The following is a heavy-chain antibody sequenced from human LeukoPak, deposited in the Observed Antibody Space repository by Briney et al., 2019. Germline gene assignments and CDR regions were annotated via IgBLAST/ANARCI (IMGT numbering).Heavy chain of an antibody. J-gene: IGHJ4*02. V-gene: IGHV4-59*01. CDR1: GGSISSYY. D-gene: IGHD5-18*01. CDR2: IYYSGST. Sequence: PSGTLSLTCTVSGGSISSYYWSWIRQPPGKGLEWIGYIYYSGSTNYNPSLKSRVTISVDTSKNQFSLKLSSVTAADTAVYYCARVGDYSYGNYWGQGTLVTVSS. CDR3: ARVGDYSYGNY.